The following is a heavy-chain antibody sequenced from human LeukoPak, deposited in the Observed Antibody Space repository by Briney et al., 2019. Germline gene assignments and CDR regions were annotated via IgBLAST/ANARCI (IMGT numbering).Heavy chain of an antibody. CDR3: AKDIWPTMGVSFDY. CDR2: ISWNSGSI. J-gene: IGHJ4*02. V-gene: IGHV3-9*01. D-gene: IGHD3-10*01. Sequence: PGGSLRLSCAASGFTFDDYAMHWVRQAPGKGLEWVSGISWNSGSIGYADSVKGRFTISRDNAKNSLYLQMNSLRAEDTALYYCAKDIWPTMGVSFDYWGQGTLVTVSS. CDR1: GFTFDDYA.